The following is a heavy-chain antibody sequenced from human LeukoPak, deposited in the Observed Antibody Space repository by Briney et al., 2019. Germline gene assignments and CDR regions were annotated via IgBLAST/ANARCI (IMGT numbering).Heavy chain of an antibody. CDR1: GYSISSGYY. CDR3: ARSYGSGSWRYNRFDP. D-gene: IGHD3-10*01. CDR2: IYYSGST. V-gene: IGHV4-38-2*01. Sequence: KPSETLSLTCAVSGYSISSGYYWGWIRQPPGKGLEWIGSIYYSGSTYYNPSLKSRLTISVDTSKNQFSLKLSSVTAADTAVYYCARSYGSGSWRYNRFDPWGQGTLVTVSS. J-gene: IGHJ5*02.